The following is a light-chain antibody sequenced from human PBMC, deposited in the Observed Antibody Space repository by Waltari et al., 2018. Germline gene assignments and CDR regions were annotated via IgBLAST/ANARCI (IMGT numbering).Light chain of an antibody. CDR2: AAS. CDR1: QGIRND. V-gene: IGKV1-6*02. Sequence: AIQMTQSPSSLSASGGDRVTITCRASQGIRNDLGWYQQKPGKAPQLLIYAASSLHSGVPSRFSGTGSGTDFTLTISSLQPEDFATYYCLQNYSNPRTFGQGTKVEVK. CDR3: LQNYSNPRT. J-gene: IGKJ1*01.